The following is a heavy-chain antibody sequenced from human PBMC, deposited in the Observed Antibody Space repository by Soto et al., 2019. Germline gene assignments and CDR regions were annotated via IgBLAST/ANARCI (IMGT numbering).Heavy chain of an antibody. D-gene: IGHD4-17*01. CDR2: IKSKTDGGTT. V-gene: IGHV3-15*01. J-gene: IGHJ6*01. Sequence: EVQLVESGGGLVKPGGSLRLSCAASGFTFSNAWMSWVRQAPGKGLEWVGRIKSKTDGGTTDYAAPVKGRFTISRDNSKTTLYLQMNSLRAEDTAVYYCAREGVYGGQQPGNYYYYGMDVW. CDR1: GFTFSNAW. CDR3: AREGVYGGQQPGNYYYYGMDV.